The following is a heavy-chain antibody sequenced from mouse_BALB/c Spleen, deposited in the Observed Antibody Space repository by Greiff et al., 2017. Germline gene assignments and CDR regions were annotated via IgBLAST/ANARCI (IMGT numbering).Heavy chain of an antibody. V-gene: IGHV5-4*02. CDR2: ISDGGSYT. J-gene: IGHJ4*01. CDR3: ARGRGLYYGSSYYAMDY. Sequence: DVMLVESGGGLVKPGGSLKLSCAASGFTFSDYYMYWVRQTPEKRLEWVATISDGGSYTYYPDSVKGRFTISRDNAKNNLYLQMSSLKSEDTAMYYCARGRGLYYGSSYYAMDYWGQGTSVTVSS. CDR1: GFTFSDYY. D-gene: IGHD1-1*01.